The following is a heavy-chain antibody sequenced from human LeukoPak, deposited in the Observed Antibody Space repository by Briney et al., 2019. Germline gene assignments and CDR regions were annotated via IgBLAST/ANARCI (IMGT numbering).Heavy chain of an antibody. V-gene: IGHV3-73*01. J-gene: IGHJ4*02. CDR2: IRSKANSYAT. Sequence: GGSLRLSCVASGFTFSGSAMRWVRQASGKGLEWVGRIRSKANSYATAYAASVKGRFTISRDDSKNTAYLQMNSLKTEDTAVYYCTRQDDSSWSSDCWGQGTLVTVSS. CDR3: TRQDDSSWSSDC. D-gene: IGHD6-13*01. CDR1: GFTFSGSA.